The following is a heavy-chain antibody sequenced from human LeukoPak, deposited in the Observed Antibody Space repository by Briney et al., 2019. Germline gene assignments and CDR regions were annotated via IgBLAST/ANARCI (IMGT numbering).Heavy chain of an antibody. CDR1: VDSINSIRHC. CDR2: IYYAGTT. J-gene: IGHJ3*02. D-gene: IGHD1-1*01. V-gene: IGHV4-39*01. CDR3: TTKRWNVGFDI. Sequence: SEPLSHTCTVSVDSINSIRHCWGWIRQPPGEGVEWIGNIYYAGTTNYNPDRKGRVTRSVDRSKNQFSLKLSSVTPADPALFFCTTKRWNVGFDIWGQGTVVTVYS.